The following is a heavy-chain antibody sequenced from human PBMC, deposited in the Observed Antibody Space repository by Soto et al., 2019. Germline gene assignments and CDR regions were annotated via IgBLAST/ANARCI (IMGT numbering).Heavy chain of an antibody. CDR1: GYTFTSYG. D-gene: IGHD6-19*01. CDR2: ISAYNGNT. J-gene: IGHJ3*02. Sequence: QVQLVQSGAEVKKPGASVKVSCKASGYTFTSYGIIWVRQAPGQGLEWMGWISAYNGNTNYAQKLQGRVTMTTDTPTSRGYMELRSLRSDDTAVYYCARAPPRIAVAGTRAFDIWGQGTMVTVSS. CDR3: ARAPPRIAVAGTRAFDI. V-gene: IGHV1-18*04.